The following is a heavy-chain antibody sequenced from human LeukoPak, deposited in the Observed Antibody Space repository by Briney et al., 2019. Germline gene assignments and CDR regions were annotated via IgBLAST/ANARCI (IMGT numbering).Heavy chain of an antibody. V-gene: IGHV4-39*01. CDR3: ARHPGSIAVALDAFDI. CDR1: GGSISSSSYY. CDR2: IYYSGST. J-gene: IGHJ3*02. Sequence: SETLSLTCTVSGGSISSSSYYWGWIRQPPGKGLEWIGSIYYSGSTYYNPSLKSRVTISVDTSKNQFSLKLSSVTAADTAVYYCARHPGSIAVALDAFDIWGQGTMVTVSS. D-gene: IGHD6-19*01.